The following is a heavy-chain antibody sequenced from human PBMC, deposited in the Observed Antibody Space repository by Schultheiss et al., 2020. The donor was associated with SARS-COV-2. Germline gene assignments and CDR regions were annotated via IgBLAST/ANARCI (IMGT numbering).Heavy chain of an antibody. CDR1: GGSISSGGYY. CDR3: ARHADFPTYYYMDV. J-gene: IGHJ6*03. D-gene: IGHD3-3*01. Sequence: SETLSLTCTVSGGSISSGGYYWSWIRQPPGKGLEWIGYIYNSGNTNYNPSLKSRVTISVDTSKNQFSLKLSSVTAADTAVYYCARHADFPTYYYMDVWGRGATGTVSS. V-gene: IGHV4-61*08. CDR2: IYNSGNT.